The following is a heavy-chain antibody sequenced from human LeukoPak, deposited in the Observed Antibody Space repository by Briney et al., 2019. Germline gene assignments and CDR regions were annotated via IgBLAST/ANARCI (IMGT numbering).Heavy chain of an antibody. V-gene: IGHV3-33*01. CDR3: ASLKPLDSSSWYVPYYYYGMDV. Sequence: GGSLRLSCAASGFTFSSYGMHWVRQAPGKGLEWVAVIWYDGSNKYYADSVKGRFTISRDNSKNTLYLQMNSLRAEDTAVYYCASLKPLDSSSWYVPYYYYGMDVWGQGTTVTVSS. J-gene: IGHJ6*02. CDR1: GFTFSSYG. D-gene: IGHD6-13*01. CDR2: IWYDGSNK.